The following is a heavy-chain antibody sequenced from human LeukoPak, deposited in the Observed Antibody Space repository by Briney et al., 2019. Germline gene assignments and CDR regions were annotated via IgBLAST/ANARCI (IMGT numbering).Heavy chain of an antibody. J-gene: IGHJ3*02. D-gene: IGHD3-22*01. CDR1: GGSISSYY. V-gene: IGHV4-59*08. Sequence: PSETLSLTCTVSGGSISSYYWSWIRQPPGKGLEWIGYIYYSGSTNYNPSLKSRVTISVDTSKNQFSLKLSSVTAADTAVYYCARLGSYYYDSSGYWKEGAFDIWGQGTMVAVSS. CDR2: IYYSGST. CDR3: ARLGSYYYDSSGYWKEGAFDI.